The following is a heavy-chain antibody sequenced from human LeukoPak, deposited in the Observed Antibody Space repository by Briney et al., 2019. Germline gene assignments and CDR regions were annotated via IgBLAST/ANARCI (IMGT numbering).Heavy chain of an antibody. D-gene: IGHD3-16*02. CDR1: GFTFSSYG. V-gene: IGHV3-23*01. CDR2: ISGSGGST. J-gene: IGHJ4*02. Sequence: HPGGSLRLSCAASGFTFSSYGMSWVRQAPGKGLEWVSAISGSGGSTYYADSVKGRFTISRDNSKNTLYLQMNSLRAEDTAVYYCAKSSGYTYYFDYWGREPWSPSPQ. CDR3: AKSSGYTYYFDY.